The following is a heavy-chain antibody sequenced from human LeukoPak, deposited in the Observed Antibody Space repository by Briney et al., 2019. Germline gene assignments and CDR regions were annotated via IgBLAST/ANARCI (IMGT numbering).Heavy chain of an antibody. J-gene: IGHJ4*02. CDR1: GYNFTNYW. D-gene: IGHD5-12*01. V-gene: IGHV5-51*01. Sequence: GESLKISCKGSGYNFTNYWIAWVRQMPGKGLEWMGIIYPGDSDTRYSPSFQGQVTISADKSISTAYLQWSSLKASDTAMYYCARQYSPWGFSDNWGQGTLVTVSS. CDR2: IYPGDSDT. CDR3: ARQYSPWGFSDN.